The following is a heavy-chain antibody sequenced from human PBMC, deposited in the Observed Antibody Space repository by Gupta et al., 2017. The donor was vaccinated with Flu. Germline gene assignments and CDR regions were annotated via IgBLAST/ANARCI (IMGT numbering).Heavy chain of an antibody. CDR2: IDWNSNRR. CDR3: GNDKSPGGMDV. CDR1: GSPLVGHA. V-gene: IGHV3-9*01. Sequence: EVHLLEFGGGLVQPGRSLTFPCVPFGSPLVGHALHWVRQVPGKGLEWVSGIDWNSNRRDYADSVKGRFTISGDKAKKSLFLQMDSLRVEDTAFYYCGNDKSPGGMDVWGPGTMVTVSS. J-gene: IGHJ6*02.